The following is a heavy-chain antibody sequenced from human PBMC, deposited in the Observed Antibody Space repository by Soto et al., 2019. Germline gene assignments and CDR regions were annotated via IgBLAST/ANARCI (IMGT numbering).Heavy chain of an antibody. CDR2: IYYSGST. Sequence: SETLSLTCTVSGGSISSGGYYWSWIRQHPGKGLEWIGYIYYSGSTYYNPSLKSRVTISVDTSKNQFSLKLSSVTAADTAVYYCARHPTRIAGRVCFDPWGQGTLVTVSS. D-gene: IGHD6-6*01. CDR1: GGSISSGGYY. V-gene: IGHV4-39*01. CDR3: ARHPTRIAGRVCFDP. J-gene: IGHJ5*02.